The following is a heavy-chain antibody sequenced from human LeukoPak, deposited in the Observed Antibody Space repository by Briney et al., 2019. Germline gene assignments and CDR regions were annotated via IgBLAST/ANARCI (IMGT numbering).Heavy chain of an antibody. CDR3: ARVYYYDSSGLDY. V-gene: IGHV3-23*01. Sequence: PGGSLRLSCAASGFTFSTYAMSWVRQAPGKRLEWVSAISGSGVSTYYADSVKGRFTISRDTSNNTLYLQMNSLRAEDTAVYYCARVYYYDSSGLDYWGQGTLVTVSS. CDR1: GFTFSTYA. J-gene: IGHJ4*02. CDR2: ISGSGVST. D-gene: IGHD3-22*01.